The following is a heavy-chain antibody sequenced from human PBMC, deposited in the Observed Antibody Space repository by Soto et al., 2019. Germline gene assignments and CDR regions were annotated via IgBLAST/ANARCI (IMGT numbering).Heavy chain of an antibody. D-gene: IGHD2-8*01. CDR2: IIPIFGTA. Sequence: QVQLVQSGAEVKKPGSSVKVSCKASGGTFSSYAISWVQQAPGQGLEWMGGIIPIFGTANYAQKFQGRVTITADESTSTAYMELSSLRSEDTAVYYCARSGYCTNGVCYSGTFLYFDYWGQGTLVTVSS. V-gene: IGHV1-69*01. CDR1: GGTFSSYA. J-gene: IGHJ4*02. CDR3: ARSGYCTNGVCYSGTFLYFDY.